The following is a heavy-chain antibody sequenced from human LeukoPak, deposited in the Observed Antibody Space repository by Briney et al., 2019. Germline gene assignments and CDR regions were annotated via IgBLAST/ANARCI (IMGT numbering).Heavy chain of an antibody. J-gene: IGHJ4*02. D-gene: IGHD3-10*01. V-gene: IGHV4-39*07. CDR2: IYYSGST. CDR1: GGSISSSSYY. Sequence: SETLSLTCTVSGGSISSSSYYWGWIRQPPGKGLEWIGSIYYSGSTYYNPSLKSRVTISVDTSKNQFSLKLSSVTAADTAVYYCARDVFGLDYWGQGTLVTVSS. CDR3: ARDVFGLDY.